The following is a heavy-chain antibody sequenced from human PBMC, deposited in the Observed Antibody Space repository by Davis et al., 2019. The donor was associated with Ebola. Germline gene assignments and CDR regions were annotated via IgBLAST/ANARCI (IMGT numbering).Heavy chain of an antibody. CDR2: IHPYTGVP. V-gene: IGHV1-2*05. Sequence: AASVKVSCKASGYTFSDYYVHWVRQAPGQGLEYMGRIHPYTGVPIYGRKFQGRVTMTWDTSANTAYMEMSRLGSDDTGIYYCATPGTYCTGSSCWRYTLDVWGKGTTVTVSS. CDR3: ATPGTYCTGSSCWRYTLDV. CDR1: GYTFSDYY. D-gene: IGHD2-8*02. J-gene: IGHJ6*03.